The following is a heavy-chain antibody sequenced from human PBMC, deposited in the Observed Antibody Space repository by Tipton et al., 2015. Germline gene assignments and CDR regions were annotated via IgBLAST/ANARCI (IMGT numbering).Heavy chain of an antibody. CDR2: TYYRSKFYN. J-gene: IGHJ5*02. CDR1: GDSVSSNSAA. Sequence: VKPSQTLSLTCAISGDSVSSNSAAWNWIRLSPSRGLERLGRTYYRSKFYNDYAVSGKSRMIITADATTNQFSLHLESVTADDTAVYYCARASYGYGALDWFXPWGQGTLVTVSS. CDR3: ARASYGYGALDWFXP. D-gene: IGHD5-18*01. V-gene: IGHV6-1*01.